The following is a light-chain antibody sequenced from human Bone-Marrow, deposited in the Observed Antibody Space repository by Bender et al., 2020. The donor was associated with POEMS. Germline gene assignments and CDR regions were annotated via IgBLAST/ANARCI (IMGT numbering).Light chain of an antibody. J-gene: IGLJ1*01. CDR2: DVS. Sequence: QSALTQPASVSGSPGQSVTISCTGTSSDGSGYNYVAWYQQHPGQAPKLMIFDVSSRPSGVSNRFSGSKSGNTASLTISGLQAEDEADYYCSSFAGSYTRVFGTGTEVAVL. CDR3: SSFAGSYTRV. V-gene: IGLV2-14*01. CDR1: SSDGSGYNY.